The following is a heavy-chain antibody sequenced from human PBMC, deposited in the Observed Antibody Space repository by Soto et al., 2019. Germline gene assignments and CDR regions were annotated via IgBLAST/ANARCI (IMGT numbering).Heavy chain of an antibody. V-gene: IGHV3-30*15. CDR1: GFTFTSYA. D-gene: IGHD3-16*02. Sequence: QVQLVESGGSVVQPGRSLRLSCEASGFTFTSYAMHWVRQAPGNGLEWVAVISYDGINEYYAASVNGRFTISRDNSKNTLFLQMSSLRVEDTAVYYCARDRLGLGEVSLIGYFDYWGQGTLVTVSS. CDR2: ISYDGINE. J-gene: IGHJ4*02. CDR3: ARDRLGLGEVSLIGYFDY.